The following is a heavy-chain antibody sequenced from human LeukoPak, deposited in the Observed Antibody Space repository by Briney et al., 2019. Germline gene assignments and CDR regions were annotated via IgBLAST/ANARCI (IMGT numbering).Heavy chain of an antibody. CDR2: IYYSGTT. J-gene: IGHJ6*03. V-gene: IGHV4-59*01. CDR3: TRGEGWFGAKIPHFPYYYYMDG. Sequence: SETLSLSCTVSGGSISSYYWNWIRQPPGKGLGWIGFIYYSGTTNYNPTLPSRVSMSVDTSHNQFSLQLSSVTAAHTAGHYCTRGEGWFGAKIPHFPYYYYMDGWGKGTTVTISS. D-gene: IGHD3-10*01. CDR1: GGSISSYY.